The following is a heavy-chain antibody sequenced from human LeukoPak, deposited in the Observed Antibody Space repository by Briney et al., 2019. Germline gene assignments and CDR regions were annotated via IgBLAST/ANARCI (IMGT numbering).Heavy chain of an antibody. CDR1: GGTFSNYA. CDR2: ISAYNGNT. D-gene: IGHD5-18*01. CDR3: ARGDVDTAMEA. Sequence: GASVKVSCKPSGGTFSNYAINWVRQVPGQGLEWMGWISAYNGNTNYAQKLQGRVTMTTDTSTSTAYMELRSLRSDDTAVYYCARGDVDTAMEAWGQGTLVTVSS. V-gene: IGHV1-18*01. J-gene: IGHJ4*02.